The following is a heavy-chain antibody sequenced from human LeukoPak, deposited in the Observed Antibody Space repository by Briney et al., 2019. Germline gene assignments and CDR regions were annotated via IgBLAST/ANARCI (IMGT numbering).Heavy chain of an antibody. D-gene: IGHD1-26*01. V-gene: IGHV3-49*03. J-gene: IGHJ4*02. CDR2: IRSKAYGGTT. CDR3: TRVGAITRPFDY. CDR1: GFTFDDYA. Sequence: GGSLRLSCTASGFTFDDYAMSWFRQAPGKGLEWVGFIRSKAYGGTTEYAASVKGRFTISRDDSKSIAYLQMNSLKTEDTAVYYCTRVGAITRPFDYWGQGTLVTVSS.